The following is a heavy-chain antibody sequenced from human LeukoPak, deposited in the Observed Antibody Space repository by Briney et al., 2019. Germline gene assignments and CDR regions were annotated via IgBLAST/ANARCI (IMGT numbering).Heavy chain of an antibody. V-gene: IGHV3-20*04. J-gene: IGHJ4*02. Sequence: GGSLRLSCSGSGFIVGEYGMSWVRQPPGKGLQWVSGISRSGATTGYADSVKGRFTISRDNAKNFVYLQMDRLRAEDTALYYCARIDPVGRTWGQGTLVIVSA. CDR2: ISRSGATT. D-gene: IGHD1-26*01. CDR3: ARIDPVGRT. CDR1: GFIVGEYG.